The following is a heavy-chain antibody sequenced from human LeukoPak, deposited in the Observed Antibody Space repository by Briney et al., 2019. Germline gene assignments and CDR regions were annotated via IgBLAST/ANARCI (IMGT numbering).Heavy chain of an antibody. CDR3: ARDPTGYCSSASCYTAY. J-gene: IGHJ4*02. V-gene: IGHV4-38-2*02. CDR2: FYHSRST. CDR1: GYYISDGYY. Sequence: PSGILSLTCTVSGYYISDGYYWGWIRQPPGKGLEWIGSFYHSRSTYYNPSLKSRVTISVDTSKNQFSLKLSSVTAADTAVYYCARDPTGYCSSASCYTAYWGQGTPVTVSS. D-gene: IGHD2-2*02.